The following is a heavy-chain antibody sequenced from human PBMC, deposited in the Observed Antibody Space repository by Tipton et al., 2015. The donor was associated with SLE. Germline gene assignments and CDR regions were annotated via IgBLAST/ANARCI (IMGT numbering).Heavy chain of an antibody. J-gene: IGHJ4*02. CDR3: ARASYINSPWDY. CDR1: GGSISDINYY. V-gene: IGHV4-39*01. D-gene: IGHD4-23*01. Sequence: TLSLTCTVSGGSISDINYYWGWIRQPPGKGLEWIGSIYYSGNTYYNPSLKSQLTMSVDTSKNQFSLKLSSVAAADTAVYYCARASYINSPWDYWGQGTLVIVPS. CDR2: IYYSGNT.